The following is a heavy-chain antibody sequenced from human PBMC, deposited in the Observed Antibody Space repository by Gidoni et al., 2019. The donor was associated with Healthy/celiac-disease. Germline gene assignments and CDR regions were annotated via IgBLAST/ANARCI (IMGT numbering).Heavy chain of an antibody. CDR3: AHLDCNRLYFDY. Sequence: QITLKDSGPTLVKPTQTLTLTCTFSGFSPSTSGVGVGWIRQPPGKALEWLALIYWDYDKRYSPSRKSRLTIPKDTSKNQVVLTMTNMDPVDTATYSCAHLDCNRLYFDYWGQGTLVTVSS. D-gene: IGHD3-9*01. V-gene: IGHV2-5*02. CDR2: IYWDYDK. CDR1: GFSPSTSGVG. J-gene: IGHJ4*02.